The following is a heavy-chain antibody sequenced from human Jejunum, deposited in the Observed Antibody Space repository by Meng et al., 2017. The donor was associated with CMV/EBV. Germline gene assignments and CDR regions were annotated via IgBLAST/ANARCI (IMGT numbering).Heavy chain of an antibody. CDR1: GFTVSTNY. V-gene: IGHV3-53*01. CDR3: ARASGGSYLFDY. D-gene: IGHD1-26*01. J-gene: IGHJ4*02. Sequence: CAASGFTVSTNYMSWVRQAPGKGLEWVSVIYSGGSTYYADSVKGRFTISRDNSKNTVYLQMNSLRAEDTAVYYCARASGGSYLFDYWGQGTLVTVSS. CDR2: IYSGGST.